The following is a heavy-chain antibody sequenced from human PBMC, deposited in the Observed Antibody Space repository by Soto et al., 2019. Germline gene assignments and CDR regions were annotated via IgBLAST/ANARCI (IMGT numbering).Heavy chain of an antibody. CDR2: TYVTGDT. J-gene: IGHJ4*02. CDR3: AREYTETVDGPTPYYFDS. Sequence: SETLSLTCSVSGDSISNYYWSWLRQSAGKGLEWIGRTYVTGDTNYNPSLKSRVTMSVDTTKNQLSLRLRSVTAAETAVYSCAREYTETVDGPTPYYFDSWGQGTPVTVSS. CDR1: GDSISNYY. V-gene: IGHV4-4*07. D-gene: IGHD6-19*01.